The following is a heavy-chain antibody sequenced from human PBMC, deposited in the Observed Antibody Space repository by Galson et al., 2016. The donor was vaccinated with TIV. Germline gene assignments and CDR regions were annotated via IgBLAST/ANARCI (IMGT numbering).Heavy chain of an antibody. D-gene: IGHD3-22*01. CDR3: ARAGGGYHDTYWYFDL. CDR1: GGIFRNYP. CDR2: IIPIFNIA. V-gene: IGHV1-69*13. J-gene: IGHJ2*01. Sequence: SVKVSCKASGGIFRNYPISWARQAPGQGLEWMGGIIPIFNIADYAQKFQGRVTITADESARTVSMELSSLRSDDTAVYYCARAGGGYHDTYWYFDLWGRGTLVTVSS.